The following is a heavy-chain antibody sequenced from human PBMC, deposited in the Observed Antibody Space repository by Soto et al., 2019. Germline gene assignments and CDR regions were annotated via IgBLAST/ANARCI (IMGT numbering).Heavy chain of an antibody. CDR3: ARGNWGYTRYYFDY. CDR2: IYHSGST. Sequence: SETLSLTCAVSGGSISSGGYSWSWIRQPPGKGLEWIGYIYHSGSTYYSPSLKSRVTISVDRSENQFSLKLSSVTAADTAVYYCARGNWGYTRYYFDYWGQGTLVTVS. CDR1: GGSISSGGYS. D-gene: IGHD7-27*01. J-gene: IGHJ4*02. V-gene: IGHV4-30-2*01.